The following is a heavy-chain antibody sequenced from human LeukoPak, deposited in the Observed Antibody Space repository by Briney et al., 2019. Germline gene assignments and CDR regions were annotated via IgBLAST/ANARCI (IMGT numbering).Heavy chain of an antibody. D-gene: IGHD3-10*01. CDR1: GYTFANYD. CDR3: VFRISMIRGATLDY. Sequence: GASVKVSCKASGYTFANYDINWVRQATGQGLEWMGWMNPNSGNTGYAQKFQGRVTMTRNTSISTAYMELSSLRSEDTAVYYCVFRISMIRGATLDYWGQGTLVTVSS. V-gene: IGHV1-8*01. CDR2: MNPNSGNT. J-gene: IGHJ4*02.